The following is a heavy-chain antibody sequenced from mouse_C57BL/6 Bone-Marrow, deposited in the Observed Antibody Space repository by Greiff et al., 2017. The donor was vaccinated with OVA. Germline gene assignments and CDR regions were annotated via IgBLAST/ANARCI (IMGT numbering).Heavy chain of an antibody. CDR1: GYSFTDYN. CDR2: INPNYGTT. J-gene: IGHJ3*01. Sequence: SGYSFTDYNMNWVKQSNGKSLEWIGVINPNYGTTSYNQKFKGKATLTVDQSSSTAYMQLNSLTSEDSAVYYCARSGGWLPLAYWGQGTLVTVSA. CDR3: ARSGGWLPLAY. V-gene: IGHV1-39*01. D-gene: IGHD2-3*01.